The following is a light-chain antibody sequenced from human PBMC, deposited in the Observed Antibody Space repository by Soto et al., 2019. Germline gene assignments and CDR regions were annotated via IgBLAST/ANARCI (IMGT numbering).Light chain of an antibody. Sequence: EIVMTQSPATLSVSPGERATVSCRASESVSNNLAWYQQKPGQSPRLLSYAASTRSTGIPARFSGSRSGAEFTLTIINLQSEDFAIYYCQQYNNWTPETVGQGTKV. CDR3: QQYNNWTPET. CDR2: AAS. V-gene: IGKV3-15*01. CDR1: ESVSNN. J-gene: IGKJ1*01.